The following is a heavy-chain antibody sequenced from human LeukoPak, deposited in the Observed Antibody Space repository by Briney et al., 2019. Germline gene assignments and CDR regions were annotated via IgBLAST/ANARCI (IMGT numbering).Heavy chain of an antibody. CDR1: GYTFTGYY. CDR2: INSNSGGT. Sequence: ASVRVSCXTSGYTFTGYYIHWMRQAHGQGLEWMAWINSNSGGTSYAQRFQGRVTLTRDTSISTAYMELSRLRSDDTAVYYCAREGYCSSTSCLEGDNWFDPWGQGTLVTVSS. V-gene: IGHV1-2*02. CDR3: AREGYCSSTSCLEGDNWFDP. J-gene: IGHJ5*02. D-gene: IGHD2-2*01.